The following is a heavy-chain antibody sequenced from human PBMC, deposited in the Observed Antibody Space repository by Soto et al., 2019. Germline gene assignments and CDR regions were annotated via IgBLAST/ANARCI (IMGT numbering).Heavy chain of an antibody. J-gene: IGHJ5*02. Sequence: SETLSLTCAVYGGSLSGYYWSWIRQPPGKGLEWMGELSQSGSTYYNQTLRSRGTIPIDMSKNQFALKVSPVTAADTAVYYCARVEPFHVLFRKNWFDPSGQGNLVIV. CDR2: LSQSGST. CDR3: ARVEPFHVLFRKNWFDP. V-gene: IGHV4-34*01. CDR1: GGSLSGYY. D-gene: IGHD2-15*01.